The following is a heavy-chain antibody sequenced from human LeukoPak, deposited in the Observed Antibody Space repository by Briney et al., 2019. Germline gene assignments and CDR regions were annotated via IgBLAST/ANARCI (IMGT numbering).Heavy chain of an antibody. CDR1: EITLSNYG. V-gene: IGHV3-23*01. CDR3: AKRGVVIRVILVGFHKQAYYFDS. J-gene: IGHJ4*02. D-gene: IGHD3-22*01. Sequence: PGGSLRLSCAVSEITLSNYGMSWVGQAPGKGLEWVAGISDSGGSTNYADSVKGRFTISRDNPKNTLYLQMNSLRAEDTAVYFCAKRGVVIRVILVGFHKQAYYFDSWGQGALVTVSS. CDR2: ISDSGGST.